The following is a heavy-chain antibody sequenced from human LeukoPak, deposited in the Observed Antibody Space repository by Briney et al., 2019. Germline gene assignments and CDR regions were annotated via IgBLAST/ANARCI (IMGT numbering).Heavy chain of an antibody. CDR1: GFTFSSYW. Sequence: GGPLRLSCAASGFTFSSYWMSWVRQAPGKGLEWVANIKQDGSETYYVDSVKGRFTISRDNAKNSLHLQMNSLRAEDTAVYYCARETTGTILGDAFDIWGQGTMVTVSS. V-gene: IGHV3-7*01. J-gene: IGHJ3*02. D-gene: IGHD1-1*01. CDR2: IKQDGSET. CDR3: ARETTGTILGDAFDI.